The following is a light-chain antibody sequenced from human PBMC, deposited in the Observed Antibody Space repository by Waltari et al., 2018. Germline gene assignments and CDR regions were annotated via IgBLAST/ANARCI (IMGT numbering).Light chain of an antibody. J-gene: IGLJ3*02. V-gene: IGLV3-21*04. CDR3: QVWDYDTAHLV. Sequence: SYLLTPPPSVSVAPGKTARIACGGNNIGAKSVPWYQERPGQAPVLIIYYDSVRPSGIPERFSGSNFGNTATLTISRVEAGDEADYYCQVWDYDTAHLVFGGGTTLTVV. CDR2: YDS. CDR1: NIGAKS.